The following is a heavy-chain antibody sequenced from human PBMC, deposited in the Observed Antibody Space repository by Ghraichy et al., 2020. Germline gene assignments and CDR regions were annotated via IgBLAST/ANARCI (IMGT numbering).Heavy chain of an antibody. Sequence: SETLSLTCTVSGGSISSYYWGWVRQPPGKGLEWIGYIHYSGSTSYNSSLTSRVTISVDTSKNQFSLKLNSVTAADTAVYYCANYGPGIQKYFQHWGQGTLVSVSS. J-gene: IGHJ1*01. D-gene: IGHD3-10*01. CDR3: ANYGPGIQKYFQH. CDR1: GGSISSYY. CDR2: IHYSGST. V-gene: IGHV4-59*01.